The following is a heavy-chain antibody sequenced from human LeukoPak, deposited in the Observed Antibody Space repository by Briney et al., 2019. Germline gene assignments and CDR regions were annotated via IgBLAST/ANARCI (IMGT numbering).Heavy chain of an antibody. J-gene: IGHJ4*02. CDR1: GGSISISNW. V-gene: IGHV4-4*02. D-gene: IGHD6-13*01. CDR2: IYHSGST. Sequence: PSETLSLTCAVSGGSISISNWWSWVRQPPGKGLEWIGEIYHSGSTNYNPSLKSRVTISVDKSKNQFSLKLSSVTAADTAVYYCARVIAAAVCLDYWGQGTLVTVSS. CDR3: ARVIAAAVCLDY.